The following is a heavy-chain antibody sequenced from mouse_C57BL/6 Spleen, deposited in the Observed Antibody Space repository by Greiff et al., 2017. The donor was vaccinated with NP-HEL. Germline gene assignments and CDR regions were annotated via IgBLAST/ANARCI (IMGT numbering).Heavy chain of an antibody. CDR3: AREDWDYAMDY. D-gene: IGHD4-1*01. V-gene: IGHV1-80*01. Sequence: QVQLQQSGAELVKPGASVKISCKASGYAFSSYWMNWVKQRPGKGLEWIGQIYPGDGDTNYNGKFKGKATLTADKSSSTAYMQLSSLTSEDSAVYFCAREDWDYAMDYWGQGTSVTVSS. CDR2: IYPGDGDT. CDR1: GYAFSSYW. J-gene: IGHJ4*01.